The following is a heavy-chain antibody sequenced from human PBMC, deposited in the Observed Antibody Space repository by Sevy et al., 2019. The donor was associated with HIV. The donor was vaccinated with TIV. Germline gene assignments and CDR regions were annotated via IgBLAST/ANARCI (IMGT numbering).Heavy chain of an antibody. V-gene: IGHV4-61*09. D-gene: IGHD3-10*01. Sequence: SETLSLTCTVSGGSISSGSYYWSWIRQPAGKGLEWIGHIYTSGSTNYNPSLKSRVTMSEDTSKNQFSLKLSSVTAADTAMYYCARGGSVSDYWGQGTLVTVSS. CDR3: ARGGSVSDY. CDR1: GGSISSGSYY. CDR2: IYTSGST. J-gene: IGHJ4*02.